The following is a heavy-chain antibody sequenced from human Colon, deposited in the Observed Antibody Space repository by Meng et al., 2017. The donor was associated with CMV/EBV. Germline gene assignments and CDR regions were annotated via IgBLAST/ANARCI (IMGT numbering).Heavy chain of an antibody. CDR3: ARDANCSSTSCYLSAYYYGMDV. V-gene: IGHV3-74*01. D-gene: IGHD2-2*01. Sequence: GGSLRLSCAASGFTFRNYWMYWVRQVPGKGLTWVSHINSDGSSTTYADSVKGRFTISRDNAKSTLYLQMNSLRAEDTAVYYCARDANCSSTSCYLSAYYYGMDVWGQGTTVTVSS. CDR1: GFTFRNYW. J-gene: IGHJ6*02. CDR2: INSDGSST.